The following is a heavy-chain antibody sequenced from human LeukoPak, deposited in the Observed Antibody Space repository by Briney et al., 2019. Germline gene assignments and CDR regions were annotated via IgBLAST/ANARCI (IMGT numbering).Heavy chain of an antibody. J-gene: IGHJ6*02. CDR3: AGDRVVIPYYYGMDV. CDR2: INPSGGST. CDR1: GYTFTSYY. V-gene: IGHV1-46*01. D-gene: IGHD3-3*01. Sequence: ASVKVSCKASGYTFTSYYMHWVRQAPGQGLEWMGIINPSGGSTSYAQKFQGRVTMTRDTSTSTVYMELSSLRSEDTAVYYCAGDRVVIPYYYGMDVWGQGTTVTVSS.